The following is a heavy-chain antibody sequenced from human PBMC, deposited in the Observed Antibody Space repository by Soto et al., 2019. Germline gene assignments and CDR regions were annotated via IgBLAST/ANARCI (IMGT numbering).Heavy chain of an antibody. Sequence: PGGSLRLSCAASGFTFRNYAMSWVRQAPGKGLEWVSAISAGGGSAYHAESVKGRFTISRDNSKNTLYLQMNSLRTEDADLYYCAKARLSSSWSHYGMDVWGQGTTVTVSS. V-gene: IGHV3-23*01. CDR3: AKARLSSSWSHYGMDV. D-gene: IGHD6-13*01. CDR1: GFTFRNYA. CDR2: ISAGGGSA. J-gene: IGHJ6*02.